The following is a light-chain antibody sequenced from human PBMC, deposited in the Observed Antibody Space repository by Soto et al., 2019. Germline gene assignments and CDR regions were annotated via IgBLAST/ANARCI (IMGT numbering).Light chain of an antibody. CDR3: KQRSNWLYT. CDR1: QSVSSY. CDR2: DAS. Sequence: EIVLTQSPATLSLSPGERATLSCRASQSVSSYLAWYQQKPGQAPRLLIYDASNRATCIPARFSGSGSGTDFTLTIISLEPEEFAVYYCKQRSNWLYTFGQGTKLEIK. J-gene: IGKJ2*01. V-gene: IGKV3-11*01.